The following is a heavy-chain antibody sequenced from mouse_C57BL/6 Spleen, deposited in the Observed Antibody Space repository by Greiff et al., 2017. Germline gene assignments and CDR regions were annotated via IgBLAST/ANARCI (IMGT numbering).Heavy chain of an antibody. CDR2: INPSSGYT. V-gene: IGHV1-4*01. Sequence: VQLQQSGAELARPGASVKMSCKASGYPFTSYTMHWVKQRPGQGLEWIGYINPSSGYTKYNQKFKDKATLTADKSSSTAYMQLSSLTSEDSAVYYCARSTVVDHYAMDYWGQGTSVTVSS. D-gene: IGHD1-1*01. J-gene: IGHJ4*01. CDR1: GYPFTSYT. CDR3: ARSTVVDHYAMDY.